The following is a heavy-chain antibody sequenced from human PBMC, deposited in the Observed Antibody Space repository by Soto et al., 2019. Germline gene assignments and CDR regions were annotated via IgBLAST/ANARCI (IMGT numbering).Heavy chain of an antibody. CDR2: IIPIFGTA. D-gene: IGHD3-22*01. J-gene: IGHJ5*02. CDR3: ARGGDYYDSSGYYSSLDWYPFDP. Sequence: ASVKVSCKASGGTFSSYAISWVRQAPGQGLEWMGGIIPIFGTANYAQKFQGRVTITADKSTSTAYMELSSLRSEDTAVYYCARGGDYYDSSGYYSSLDWYPFDPWGQGTLVTVSS. V-gene: IGHV1-69*06. CDR1: GGTFSSYA.